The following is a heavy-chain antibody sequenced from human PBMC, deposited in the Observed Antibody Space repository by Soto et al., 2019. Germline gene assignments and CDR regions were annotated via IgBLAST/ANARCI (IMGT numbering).Heavy chain of an antibody. J-gene: IGHJ6*03. CDR3: ARRAFVSPNYYYYYMDV. V-gene: IGHV4-59*01. CDR1: GGSISSYD. Sequence: SQTLCLSYTVSGGSISSYDWSCIRQPPGKGLEWIGYIYYSGSTNYNPSLKSRVTISVDTSKNQFSLQLSSVTAADTAVYYCARRAFVSPNYYYYYMDVWGKGTTVTVSS. D-gene: IGHD3-16*01. CDR2: IYYSGST.